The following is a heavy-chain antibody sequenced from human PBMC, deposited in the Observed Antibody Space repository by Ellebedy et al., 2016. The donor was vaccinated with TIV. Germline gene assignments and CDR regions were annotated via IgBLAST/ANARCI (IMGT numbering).Heavy chain of an antibody. J-gene: IGHJ4*02. CDR3: AGRGTAGTGFTY. Sequence: SQTLSFTCAISGDSVSSNSAAWNWIRQSPSRGLEWLGRTYYRSKWNTDYAVSVNSRITITADTSKNHISLQLNSVTPEDTAMYYCAGRGTAGTGFTYWGQGTLVTVSS. CDR1: GDSVSSNSAA. CDR2: TYYRSKWNT. D-gene: IGHD3/OR15-3a*01. V-gene: IGHV6-1*01.